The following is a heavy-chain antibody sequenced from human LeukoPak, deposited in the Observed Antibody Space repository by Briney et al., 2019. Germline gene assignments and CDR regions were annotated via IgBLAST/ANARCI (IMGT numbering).Heavy chain of an antibody. CDR2: TYYRSKWYN. J-gene: IGHJ6*02. CDR3: ARDLGDSSGWYGGYYYYYGMDV. D-gene: IGHD6-19*01. CDR1: GDSVSSNSAA. V-gene: IGHV6-1*01. Sequence: SQTLSLTCAISGDSVSSNSAAWNWIRQSPSRGLEWLGRTYYRSKWYNDYAVSVKSRITINPDTSKNQFSLQLNSVTPEDTAVYYCARDLGDSSGWYGGYYYYYGMDVWGQGTTVTVSS.